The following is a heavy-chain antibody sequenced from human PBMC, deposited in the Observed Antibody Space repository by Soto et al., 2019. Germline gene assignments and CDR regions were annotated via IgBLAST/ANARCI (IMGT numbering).Heavy chain of an antibody. CDR1: GFTFSSYS. CDR3: ARESGRPYYYYGMDV. V-gene: IGHV3-33*08. J-gene: IGHJ6*02. CDR2: IWYDGSNK. Sequence: GGSLRLSCAASGFTFSSYSMNWVRQAPGKGLEWVAVIWYDGSNKYYADSVKGRFTISRSNSKNTLYLQMNSLRAEDTAVYYCARESGRPYYYYGMDVWGQGTTVTVSS. D-gene: IGHD1-1*01.